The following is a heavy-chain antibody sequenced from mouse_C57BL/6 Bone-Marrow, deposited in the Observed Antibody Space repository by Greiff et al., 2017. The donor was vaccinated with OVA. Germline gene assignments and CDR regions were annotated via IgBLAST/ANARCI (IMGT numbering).Heavy chain of an antibody. CDR1: GYSFTGYY. D-gene: IGHD2-10*01. CDR3: AAPTRRGY. Sequence: VQLQQSGPELVKPGASVKISCKASGYSFTGYYMNWVKQSPDKSLEWIGEINPSTGGTTYNQKFKAKATLTVDKSSSTAYMQLKSLTSEDSAVYYCAAPTRRGYWGQGTTLTVSA. CDR2: INPSTGGT. V-gene: IGHV1-42*01. J-gene: IGHJ2*01.